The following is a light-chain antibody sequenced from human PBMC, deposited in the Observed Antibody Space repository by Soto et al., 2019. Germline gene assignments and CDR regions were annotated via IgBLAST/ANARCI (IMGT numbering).Light chain of an antibody. J-gene: IGLJ1*01. CDR2: DVS. CDR1: SSDVGGYNY. CDR3: SSYTSSSTPV. V-gene: IGLV2-14*01. Sequence: QSVLTQPASVSGSPGQSITISCTGTSSDVGGYNYASWYQQHPGKAPKLMIYDVSNRPSGVSNRFSGSKSGNTASLTISGLQAEDEADYYCSSYTSSSTPVFGTGTKVTVL.